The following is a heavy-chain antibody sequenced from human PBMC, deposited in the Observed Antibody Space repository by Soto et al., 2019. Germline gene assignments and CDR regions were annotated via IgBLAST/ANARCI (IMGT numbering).Heavy chain of an antibody. J-gene: IGHJ4*02. CDR1: GFSLNTYGVG. D-gene: IGHD3-16*01. CDR3: ARALGSWGAYYFDN. CDR2: IYWDDDK. Sequence: QITLKESGPTLVKPTQTLTLTCTVSGFSLNTYGVGVGWIRQPPGKALEWLALIYWDDDKRYSPSLKSRLTITKDTSKNQVVLTMTNMDPLDTVTYYCARALGSWGAYYFDNWGQGTLVTVSS. V-gene: IGHV2-5*02.